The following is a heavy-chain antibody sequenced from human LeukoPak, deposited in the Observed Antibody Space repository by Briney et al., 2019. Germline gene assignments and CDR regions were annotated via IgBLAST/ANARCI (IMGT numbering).Heavy chain of an antibody. CDR2: ITGDYAT. CDR1: GFTFSNFA. D-gene: IGHD3-22*01. J-gene: IGHJ5*02. Sequence: GGSLRLSCAASGFTFSNFAMVWVRQAPGKGLEWVSSITGDYATYSADPAKGRFTTSRDNSKNIVYLQMDSLRDDDTAVYYCAKGAASGLVDWFDPWGQGTLVTVSS. CDR3: AKGAASGLVDWFDP. V-gene: IGHV3-23*01.